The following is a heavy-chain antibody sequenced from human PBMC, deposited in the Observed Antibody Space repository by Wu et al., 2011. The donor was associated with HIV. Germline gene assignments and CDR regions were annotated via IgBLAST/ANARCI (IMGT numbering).Heavy chain of an antibody. V-gene: IGHV1-69*14. CDR1: GGTFSSYA. J-gene: IGHJ6*03. CDR3: ARVPIAAAGIYYMDV. Sequence: QVQLVQSGAEVKKPGSSVKVSCKASGGTFSSYAISWVRQAPGQGLEWMGGIIPMFGTTNFAQRFQGRVTISADKSTSTAYMELSSLRSEDTAVYYCARVPIAAAGIYYMDVWGKGPRSPSP. CDR2: IIPMFGTT. D-gene: IGHD6-13*01.